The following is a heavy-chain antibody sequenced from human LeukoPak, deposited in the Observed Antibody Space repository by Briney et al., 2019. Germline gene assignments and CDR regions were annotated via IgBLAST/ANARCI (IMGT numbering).Heavy chain of an antibody. J-gene: IGHJ6*03. V-gene: IGHV3-21*01. CDR1: GFTFSSYS. Sequence: GGSLRLSCAASGFTFSSYSMNWVRQAPGKGLEWVSSISSSSSYIYYADSVKGRFTISRDNAKNSLYLQMNSLRAEDTAVYYCASSSTSYGYYYYYMDVWGKGTTVTISS. CDR3: ASSSTSYGYYYYYMDV. CDR2: ISSSSSYI. D-gene: IGHD2-2*01.